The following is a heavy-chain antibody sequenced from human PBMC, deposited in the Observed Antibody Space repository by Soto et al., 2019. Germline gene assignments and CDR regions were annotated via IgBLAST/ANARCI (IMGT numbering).Heavy chain of an antibody. CDR1: GFSLTTNKVA. V-gene: IGHV2-5*01. Sequence: KESGPTLAKPTQTLTLTCTFSGFSLTTNKVAVGWIRQPPGKALEWLAVIYGNEDKRYSPSLKSRLTIAKDTSKNQVVLTMTNMDPVDTATYYCAHRRDSTFNYWGQGTLVTVSS. D-gene: IGHD6-13*01. CDR2: IYGNEDK. J-gene: IGHJ4*02. CDR3: AHRRDSTFNY.